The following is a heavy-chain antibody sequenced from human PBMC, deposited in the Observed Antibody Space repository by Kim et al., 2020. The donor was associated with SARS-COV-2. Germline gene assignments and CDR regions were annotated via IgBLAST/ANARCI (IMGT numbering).Heavy chain of an antibody. CDR3: ARDAKSGWLQSRADQWIDY. Sequence: GGSLRLSCAASGFTFSDYYMSWIRQAPGKGLEWVSYISSSGSTIYYADSVKGRFTISRDNAKNSLYLQMNSLRAEDTAVYYCARDAKSGWLQSRADQWIDYWGQGTLVTVSS. CDR1: GFTFSDYY. V-gene: IGHV3-11*01. J-gene: IGHJ4*02. CDR2: ISSSGSTI. D-gene: IGHD5-12*01.